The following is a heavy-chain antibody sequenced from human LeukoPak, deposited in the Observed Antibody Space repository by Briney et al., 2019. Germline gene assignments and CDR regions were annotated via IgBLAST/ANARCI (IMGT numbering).Heavy chain of an antibody. CDR1: GFTFSSYA. D-gene: IGHD6-19*01. Sequence: PGGSLRLSCAASGFTFSSYAMSWVRQAPGKGLEWVSAISGSGGSTYYADSVKGRFTISRDNSKNTLYLQMNSLRAEDTAVYYCAKDRGYSSGWYRSTDYWGQGTLVTVSS. J-gene: IGHJ4*02. V-gene: IGHV3-23*01. CDR2: ISGSGGST. CDR3: AKDRGYSSGWYRSTDY.